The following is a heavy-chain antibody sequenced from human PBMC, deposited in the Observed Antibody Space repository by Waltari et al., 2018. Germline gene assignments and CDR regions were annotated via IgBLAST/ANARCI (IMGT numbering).Heavy chain of an antibody. CDR2: IYYSGST. CDR3: ARGGSYYYDSSGAFDY. D-gene: IGHD3-22*01. V-gene: IGHV4-59*08. Sequence: QVQLQESGPGLVKPSENLSLTCTVSGGSISSYYWSWIRQPPGKGLEWIGYIYYSGSTNYNPSLKSRVTISVDTSKNQFSLKLSSVTAADTAVYYCARGGSYYYDSSGAFDYWGQGTLVTVSS. J-gene: IGHJ4*02. CDR1: GGSISSYY.